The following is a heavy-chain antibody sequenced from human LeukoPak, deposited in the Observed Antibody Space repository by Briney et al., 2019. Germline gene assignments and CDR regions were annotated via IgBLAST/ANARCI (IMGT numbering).Heavy chain of an antibody. CDR1: GGSISRGGYY. Sequence: SETLSLTCTVSGGSISRGGYYWSWIRQHPGKCLGWIGYIYYSGSTYYNPSLKSRVTISVDTSKNQFSLKLSSVTAADTAVYYCARGGKCSSTSCHLDWFDPWGQGTLVTVSS. V-gene: IGHV4-31*03. CDR3: ARGGKCSSTSCHLDWFDP. CDR2: IYYSGST. D-gene: IGHD2-2*01. J-gene: IGHJ5*02.